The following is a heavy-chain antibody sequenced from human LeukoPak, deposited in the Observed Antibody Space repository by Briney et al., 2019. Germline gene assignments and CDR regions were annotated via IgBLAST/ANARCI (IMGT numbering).Heavy chain of an antibody. CDR1: GYTFTGYY. V-gene: IGHV1-2*02. D-gene: IGHD2-2*02. CDR2: INPNSGGT. CDR3: ARENCSSTSCYSYFDY. J-gene: IGHJ4*02. Sequence: GSVKVSCKASGYTFTGYYMHWVRQAPGQGPEWMGWINPNSGGTNYAQKFQGRVTMTRDTSISTAYMELSRLRSDDTAVYYCARENCSSTSCYSYFDYWGQGTLVTVSS.